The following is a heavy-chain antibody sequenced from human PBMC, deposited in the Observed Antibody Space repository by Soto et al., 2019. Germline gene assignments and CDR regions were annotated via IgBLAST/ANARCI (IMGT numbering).Heavy chain of an antibody. Sequence: SVKVSCKASGGTFSSYAISWVRQAPGQGLEWMGGIIPIFGTANYAQKFQGRVTITADESTSTAHMELSSLRSEDTAVYYCAIEKVGATSNYYYGMDVWGQGTTVTVSS. CDR1: GGTFSSYA. D-gene: IGHD1-26*01. CDR2: IIPIFGTA. J-gene: IGHJ6*02. V-gene: IGHV1-69*13. CDR3: AIEKVGATSNYYYGMDV.